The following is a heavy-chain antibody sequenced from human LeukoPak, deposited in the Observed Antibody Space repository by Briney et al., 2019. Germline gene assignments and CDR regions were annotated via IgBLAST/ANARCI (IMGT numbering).Heavy chain of an antibody. D-gene: IGHD1-26*01. V-gene: IGHV5-51*01. Sequence: GESLKISCXGSGYSFTSYWIGWVREMPGKGLEWMGIIYPGDSDTRYSPSFQGQVTISADKSINTAYLQWSSLKASDTALYYCARSTQWELLRYFDYWGQGTLVTVSS. CDR2: IYPGDSDT. CDR1: GYSFTSYW. J-gene: IGHJ4*02. CDR3: ARSTQWELLRYFDY.